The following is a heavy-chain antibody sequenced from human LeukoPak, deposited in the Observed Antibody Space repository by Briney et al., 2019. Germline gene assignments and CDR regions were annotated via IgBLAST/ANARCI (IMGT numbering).Heavy chain of an antibody. J-gene: IGHJ2*01. CDR2: INPNSGGT. Sequence: ASVKVSCKASGYTFTGYYMHWVRQAPGQGLEWMGWINPNSGGTNYAQKFQGWVTMTRDASISTAYMELSRLRSDDTAVYYCARDIGDMVRGSPDWYFDLWGRGTLVTVSS. V-gene: IGHV1-2*04. D-gene: IGHD3-10*01. CDR3: ARDIGDMVRGSPDWYFDL. CDR1: GYTFTGYY.